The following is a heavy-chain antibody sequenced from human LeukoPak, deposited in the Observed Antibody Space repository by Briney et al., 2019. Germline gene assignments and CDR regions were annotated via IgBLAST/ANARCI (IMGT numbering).Heavy chain of an antibody. V-gene: IGHV4-59*06. CDR1: GGSITSYY. J-gene: IGHJ4*02. CDR3: TRNYCSSTSCYKRYFDY. Sequence: PSETLSLTCTVSGGSITSYYWSWIRQHPGKGLEWIGYISYTGSTYYNPSLKSRVIISVDTSKTQFSLMLSSVTAADTAVYYCTRNYCSSTSCYKRYFDYWGQGTLVTVSS. CDR2: ISYTGST. D-gene: IGHD2-2*02.